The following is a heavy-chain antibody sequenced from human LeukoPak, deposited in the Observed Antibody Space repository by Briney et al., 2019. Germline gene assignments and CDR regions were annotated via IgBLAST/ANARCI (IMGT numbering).Heavy chain of an antibody. CDR3: AKASGGTYYYYMDV. CDR1: GFTLYDYA. Sequence: GGSLRLSCAASGFTLYDYAMHWVRQAPGKGLEWVSCINWNSRNIGYADSVKGRFTISRDNAKNSLYLQMNSLRAEDTALYYCAKASGGTYYYYMDVWGKGTTVTVSS. D-gene: IGHD3-3*01. V-gene: IGHV3-9*01. CDR2: INWNSRNI. J-gene: IGHJ6*03.